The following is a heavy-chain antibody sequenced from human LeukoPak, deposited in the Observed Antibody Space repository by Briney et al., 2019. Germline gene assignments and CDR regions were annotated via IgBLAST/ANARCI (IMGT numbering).Heavy chain of an antibody. CDR2: IRYDGSNK. Sequence: GGSLRLSCAASGFTFNTYGMHWVRQAPGKGLEWVAFIRYDGSNKYYADSVKGRFTISRDNSKNTLYLQMDSLRAEDTAVYYCAKDGGYYSRYFDYWGQGTLVTVSS. D-gene: IGHD3-22*01. CDR3: AKDGGYYSRYFDY. J-gene: IGHJ4*02. V-gene: IGHV3-30*02. CDR1: GFTFNTYG.